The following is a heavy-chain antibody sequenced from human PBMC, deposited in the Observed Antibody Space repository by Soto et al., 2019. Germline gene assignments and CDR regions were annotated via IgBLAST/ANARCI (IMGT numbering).Heavy chain of an antibody. D-gene: IGHD3-22*01. J-gene: IGHJ5*02. V-gene: IGHV4-59*01. CDR3: ARGDHFDSSGPFDP. CDR1: CGSMSSYY. Sequence: PSETLSLTCTFSCGSMSSYYWYWLRQPPGKGLECIGYIYYSGYTNYSPSLKSRVTMSADTSKNHFSLKLSSVTAADTAVYYCARGDHFDSSGPFDPWGQGTLVTVSS. CDR2: IYYSGYT.